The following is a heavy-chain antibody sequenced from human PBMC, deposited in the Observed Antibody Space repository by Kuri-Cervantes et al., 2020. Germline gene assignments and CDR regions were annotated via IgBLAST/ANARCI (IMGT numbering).Heavy chain of an antibody. CDR1: XXXXXGXY. CDR2: IXXXGST. Sequence: SETLSXXXAVXXXXXXGXYWSWIRQPXGKGLEXXGEIXXXGSTNYNPXXKSRVXISVDTXXNQFSLKLXXVTAXDTAVXXCARAXGWXXRNWLDPWGQGTLVTVSS. CDR3: ARAXGWXXRNWLDP. D-gene: IGHD2-15*01. V-gene: IGHV4-34*01. J-gene: IGHJ5*02.